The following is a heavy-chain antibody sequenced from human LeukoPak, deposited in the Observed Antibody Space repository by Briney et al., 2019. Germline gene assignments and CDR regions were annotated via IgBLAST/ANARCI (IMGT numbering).Heavy chain of an antibody. CDR2: MNPNSGNT. CDR1: GYTFTSYD. D-gene: IGHD4-17*01. CDR3: ARLKDYGDYFRFDY. V-gene: IGHV1-8*03. J-gene: IGHJ4*02. Sequence: APVKVSCKASGYTFTSYDINWVRQATGQGLEWMGWMNPNSGNTGYAQKFQGGVTITRNTSISTAYMELSSLRSEDTAVYYCARLKDYGDYFRFDYWGQGTLVTVSS.